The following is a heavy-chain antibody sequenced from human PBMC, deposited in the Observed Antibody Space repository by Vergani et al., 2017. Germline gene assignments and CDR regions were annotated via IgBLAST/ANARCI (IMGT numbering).Heavy chain of an antibody. CDR2: IDHTGRP. J-gene: IGHJ6*03. CDR1: GGSLTSYH. CDR3: ARVNTETNGHLYYYYYMDV. Sequence: QVQLQQWGGGLLKPSEILSLTCVVNGGSLTSYHWTWIRQSPGEGLEWVGDIDHTGRPDYNPSLKSRLTMSVDKSRNQFSLTLNSVTATDTAIYFCARVNTETNGHLYYYYYMDVWGQGTAVTVS. V-gene: IGHV4-34*01. D-gene: IGHD4-11*01.